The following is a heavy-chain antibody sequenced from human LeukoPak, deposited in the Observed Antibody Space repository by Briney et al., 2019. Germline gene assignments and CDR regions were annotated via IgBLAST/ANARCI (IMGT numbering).Heavy chain of an antibody. CDR1: GFTFNHFW. CDR3: IRSVSDGSGYYRVLEY. V-gene: IGHV3-7*01. J-gene: IGHJ4*02. Sequence: PGGSLRLSCAASGFTFNHFWMSWIRQAPGKGLEWVAYIKKTGSETYYVDSVKGRLTMSRDNAKNTLYLHINSLRAEDTAIYYCIRSVSDGSGYYRVLEYWGQGTLVTVSS. D-gene: IGHD3-22*01. CDR2: IKKTGSET.